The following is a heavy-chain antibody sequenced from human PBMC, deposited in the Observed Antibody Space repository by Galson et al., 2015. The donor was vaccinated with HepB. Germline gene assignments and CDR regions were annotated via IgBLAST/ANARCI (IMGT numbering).Heavy chain of an antibody. CDR1: GYSFTSYW. CDR2: IDPRDSYT. V-gene: IGHV5-10-1*01. D-gene: IGHD6-19*01. CDR3: ARRHHIAVAGHGDEDY. Sequence: QSGAEVKKPGESLRISCKGSGYSFTSYWISWVRQMPGKGLEWMGRIDPRDSYTNYSPSFQGHVTISADKSISTAYLQWSSLKASDTAMYYCARRHHIAVAGHGDEDYWGQGTLVTVSS. J-gene: IGHJ4*02.